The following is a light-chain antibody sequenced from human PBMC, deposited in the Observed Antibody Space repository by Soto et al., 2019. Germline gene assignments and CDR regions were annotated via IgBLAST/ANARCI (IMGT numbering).Light chain of an antibody. CDR1: QSISSY. CDR3: QQSYRGVT. Sequence: DIQMTQSPSSLSASVGDRVTITCRASQSISSYLNWYQQKPGKAPKLLIYAAPSLQSGVPSRFSGSGSGTDFTLTISSLQPEDFATYYCQQSYRGVTFGPGTKVDIK. V-gene: IGKV1-39*01. J-gene: IGKJ3*01. CDR2: AAP.